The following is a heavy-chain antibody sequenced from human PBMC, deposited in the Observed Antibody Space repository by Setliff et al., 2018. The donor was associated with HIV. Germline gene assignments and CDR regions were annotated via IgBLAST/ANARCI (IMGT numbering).Heavy chain of an antibody. CDR3: ARGTDGDYYYYMDV. J-gene: IGHJ6*03. D-gene: IGHD3-10*01. CDR1: GYTFTSYG. V-gene: IGHV1-18*01. CDR2: ISGYNGDT. Sequence: GASVKVSCKASGYTFTSYGISWLRQAPGQGLEWMGWISGYNGDTHSTQKFQGRVTMTTDTSTNTAYMEVRSLRSDDTAVYYCARGTDGDYYYYMDVWGKGTTVTVSS.